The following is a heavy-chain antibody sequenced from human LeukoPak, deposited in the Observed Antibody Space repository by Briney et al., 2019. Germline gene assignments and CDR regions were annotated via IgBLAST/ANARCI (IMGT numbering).Heavy chain of an antibody. D-gene: IGHD2-2*01. V-gene: IGHV3-30-3*01. J-gene: IGHJ4*02. CDR1: GFTFSSYA. Sequence: GGSLRLSCAASGFTFSSYAMHWVRQAPGKGLEWVAVISYDGSNKYYADSVKGRFTISRDNSKNTLYLQMNSLRAEDTAVYYCAKALVPATAWDYWGQGTLVTVSS. CDR2: ISYDGSNK. CDR3: AKALVPATAWDY.